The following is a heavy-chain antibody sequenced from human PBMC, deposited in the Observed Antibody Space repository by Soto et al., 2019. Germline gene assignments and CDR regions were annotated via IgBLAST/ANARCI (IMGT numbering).Heavy chain of an antibody. CDR3: ARPDCSGGSCYATSFDY. Sequence: QVQLVQSGAEVKKPGSSVKVSCKASGGTFSSYAISWVRQAPGQGLEWMGGIIPIFGTANYAQKFQGRVTITADESTSTAYMELSSLRSEDTAVYYYARPDCSGGSCYATSFDYWGQGTLVTVSS. D-gene: IGHD2-15*01. CDR1: GGTFSSYA. V-gene: IGHV1-69*01. CDR2: IIPIFGTA. J-gene: IGHJ4*02.